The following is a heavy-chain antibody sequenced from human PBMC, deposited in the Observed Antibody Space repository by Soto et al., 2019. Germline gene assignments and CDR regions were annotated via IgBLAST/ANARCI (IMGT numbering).Heavy chain of an antibody. CDR3: ARVGSGSPDY. V-gene: IGHV1-69*01. J-gene: IGHJ4*02. CDR2: IIPIFGTA. D-gene: IGHD1-26*01. CDR1: GATFCSRA. Sequence: VKASSKASGATFCSRALGWLRQAPGQGLEWMGGIIPIFGTANYAQKFQGRVTITADESTSTAYMELSSLRSEDTAAYYCARVGSGSPDYWGQGTLVTVSS.